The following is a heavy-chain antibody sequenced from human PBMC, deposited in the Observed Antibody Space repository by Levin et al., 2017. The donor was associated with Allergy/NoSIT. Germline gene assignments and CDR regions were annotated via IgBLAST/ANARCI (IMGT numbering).Heavy chain of an antibody. CDR3: ARSPRSSSGWSKFDY. V-gene: IGHV3-7*04. CDR2: IKQDGSEK. Sequence: GGSLRLSCAASGFTFSSYWMSWVRQAPGKGLEWVANIKQDGSEKYYVDSVKGRFTISRDNAKNSLYLQMNSLRAEDTAVYYCARSPRSSSGWSKFDYWGQGTLVTVSS. D-gene: IGHD6-19*01. CDR1: GFTFSSYW. J-gene: IGHJ4*02.